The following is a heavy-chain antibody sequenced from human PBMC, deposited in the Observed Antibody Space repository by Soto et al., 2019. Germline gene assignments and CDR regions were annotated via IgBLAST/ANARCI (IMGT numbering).Heavy chain of an antibody. J-gene: IGHJ4*02. CDR3: AQTTGWPGVAC. V-gene: IGHV4-59*01. CDR1: GASISRFY. D-gene: IGHD6-19*01. CDR2: IYNGEST. Sequence: QVQLQESGPGLVKPSETMSLTCSASGASISRFYWNWIRQPPGKGLEWIGHIYNGESTNYNPSLKXXVTRSVDTSKNQFALRLTSVAAADTAVYDCAQTTGWPGVACWSQGTLVTVSS.